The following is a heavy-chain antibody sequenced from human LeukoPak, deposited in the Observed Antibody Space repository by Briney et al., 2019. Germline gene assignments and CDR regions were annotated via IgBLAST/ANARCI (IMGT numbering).Heavy chain of an antibody. V-gene: IGHV1-2*02. Sequence: ASVTVSCKASGYTFTGYYMHWVRQAPGQGLEWMGWINPNSGGTNYAQKFQGRVTMTRDTSISTAYMELSRLRSDDTAVYYCATLAYYDFWSGSYYYGTDVWGQGTTVTVSS. CDR3: ATLAYYDFWSGSYYYGTDV. D-gene: IGHD3-3*01. J-gene: IGHJ6*02. CDR1: GYTFTGYY. CDR2: INPNSGGT.